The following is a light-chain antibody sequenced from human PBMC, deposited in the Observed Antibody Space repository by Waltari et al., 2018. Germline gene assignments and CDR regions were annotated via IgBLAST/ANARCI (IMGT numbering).Light chain of an antibody. CDR1: AFPDLY. Sequence: SYDLIPPPSVSVSPGQTARINCSGHAFPDLYAYWYQQKPGQAPVWLIYKDTERPSGIPARFSGSISGTTVTLTISGVQAEDEADYYCQSADSSGAEGVFGTGTKVTVL. CDR3: QSADSSGAEGV. V-gene: IGLV3-25*03. J-gene: IGLJ1*01. CDR2: KDT.